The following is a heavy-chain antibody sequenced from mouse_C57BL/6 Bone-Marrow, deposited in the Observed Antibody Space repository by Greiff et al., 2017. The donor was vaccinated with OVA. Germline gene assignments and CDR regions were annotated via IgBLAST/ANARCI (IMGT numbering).Heavy chain of an antibody. CDR2: ISSGGSYT. J-gene: IGHJ4*01. Sequence: EVNLVESGGDLVKPGGSLKLSCAASGFTFSSYGMSWVRQTPDKRLEWVATISSGGSYTYYPDSVKGRFTISRDNAKNTLYLQMSSLKSEDTAMYYCARHKAMGLRRREYYAMDYWGQGTSVTVSS. CDR3: ARHKAMGLRRREYYAMDY. CDR1: GFTFSSYG. D-gene: IGHD2-4*01. V-gene: IGHV5-6*01.